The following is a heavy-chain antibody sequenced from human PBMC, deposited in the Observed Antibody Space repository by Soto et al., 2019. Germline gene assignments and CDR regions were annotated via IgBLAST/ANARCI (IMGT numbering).Heavy chain of an antibody. Sequence: GPTLVNPTQTLTLTCTFSGFSLSTSGVGVGWIRQPPGKALEWLALIYWNDDKRYSPSLKSRLTITKDTSKNQVVLTMTNMDPVDTATYYCAHRRGYDFWSGYEVQWFDPWGQGTLVTVS. CDR2: IYWNDDK. CDR3: AHRRGYDFWSGYEVQWFDP. D-gene: IGHD3-3*01. CDR1: GFSLSTSGVG. V-gene: IGHV2-5*01. J-gene: IGHJ5*02.